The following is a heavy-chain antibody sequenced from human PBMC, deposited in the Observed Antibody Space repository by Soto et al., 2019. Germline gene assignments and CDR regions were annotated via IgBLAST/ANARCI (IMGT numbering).Heavy chain of an antibody. CDR3: ARDNSKVGQLVPSRYYYYGMDV. V-gene: IGHV3-30-3*01. CDR1: GFTFSSYA. Sequence: GGSLRLSCAASGFTFSSYAMHWVRQAPGKGLEWVAVISYDGSNKYYADSVKGRFTISRDNSKNTLYLQMNSLRAEDTAVYYCARDNSKVGQLVPSRYYYYGMDVWGQGTTVTVSS. CDR2: ISYDGSNK. J-gene: IGHJ6*02. D-gene: IGHD6-6*01.